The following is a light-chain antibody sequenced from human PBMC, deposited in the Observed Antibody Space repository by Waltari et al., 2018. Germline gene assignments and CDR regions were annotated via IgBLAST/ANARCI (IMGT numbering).Light chain of an antibody. CDR1: SGDIGGYNY. CDR3: SSYSTSSTLVV. J-gene: IGLJ2*01. CDR2: EFS. V-gene: IGLV2-14*01. Sequence: QSALTQPASVSGSPGQSITISCTGTSGDIGGYNYVSWYQHHPGKVPKLIIFEFSDRPSGVSNRFSGAKSGNTASLTFSGLQAEDEADYYCSSYSTSSTLVVFGGGTKLTVL.